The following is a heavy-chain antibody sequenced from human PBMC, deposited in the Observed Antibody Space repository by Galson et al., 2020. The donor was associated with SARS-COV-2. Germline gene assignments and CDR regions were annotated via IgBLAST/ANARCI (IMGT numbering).Heavy chain of an antibody. J-gene: IGHJ3*02. Sequence: GESLKISCAASGFTFSSYWMHLVRQAPGKGLVWVSRINSGGSSTNYADTVKGRFTITRDNAKHTLYLQMNSLRAEDTAVYYCAREVLSYYDCWRGYGAAVDIWGPGTMVTVSS. CDR2: INSGGSST. CDR3: AREVLSYYDCWRGYGAAVDI. CDR1: GFTFSSYW. V-gene: IGHV3-74*01. D-gene: IGHD3-3*01.